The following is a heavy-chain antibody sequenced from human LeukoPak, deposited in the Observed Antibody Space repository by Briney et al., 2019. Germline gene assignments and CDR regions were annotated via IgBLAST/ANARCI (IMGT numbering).Heavy chain of an antibody. J-gene: IGHJ4*02. Sequence: GGSLRLSCAASGFTFSTYGMHWVRQAPGKGLEWVAFIRYDGSNKYYADPVKGRFTISRDNAKNSLFLQMNSLRAEDTAVYYCARGTPTTRDFDYWGQGTLVTVSS. V-gene: IGHV3-30*02. CDR1: GFTFSTYG. D-gene: IGHD4-11*01. CDR3: ARGTPTTRDFDY. CDR2: IRYDGSNK.